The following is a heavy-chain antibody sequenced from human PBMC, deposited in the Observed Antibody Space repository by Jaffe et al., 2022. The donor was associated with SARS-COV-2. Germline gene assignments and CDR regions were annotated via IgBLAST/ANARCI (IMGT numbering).Heavy chain of an antibody. J-gene: IGHJ1*01. CDR2: ISAYNANT. CDR3: ARPSIEAAGLYNAEYFQH. V-gene: IGHV1-18*01. CDR1: GYTFTSYG. Sequence: QVQLVQSGAEVKKPGASVKVSCKASGYTFTSYGVSWVRQAPGQGLEWMGWISAYNANTNYAQKFQGRVTMTTDTSTSTAYMELRSLRSDDTAVYFCARPSIEAAGLYNAEYFQHWGQGTLVTVSS. D-gene: IGHD6-13*01.